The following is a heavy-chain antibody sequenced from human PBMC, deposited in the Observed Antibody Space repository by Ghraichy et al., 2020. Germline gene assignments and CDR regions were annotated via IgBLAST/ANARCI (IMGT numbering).Heavy chain of an antibody. CDR1: GFTFNNYW. CDR2: INRDGSST. J-gene: IGHJ1*01. CDR3: ARSVLVAGTLGDFVTKNYAEYFQH. Sequence: GGSLRLSCAASGFTFNNYWMHWVRQAPGKGLVWVSHINRDGSSTSYADSVKGRFTISRDNAKNTLYLQMNSLRVEDTAVYYCARSVLVAGTLGDFVTKNYAEYFQHWGQGTLVTVSS. V-gene: IGHV3-74*01. D-gene: IGHD6-19*01.